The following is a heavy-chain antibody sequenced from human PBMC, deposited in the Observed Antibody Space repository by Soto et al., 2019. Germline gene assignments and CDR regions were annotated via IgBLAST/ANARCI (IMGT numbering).Heavy chain of an antibody. CDR2: IIPIFGTA. V-gene: IGHV1-69*01. Sequence: QVQLVQSGAEVKKPGSSVKVSCKASEGTFSSYAISWVRQAPGQGLEWMGGIIPIFGTANYAQKFQGRVTITADESTSTAYMEPSSLRSEDTAVYYCARRPYSSSSGLGFGWGQGTLVTVSS. CDR1: EGTFSSYA. J-gene: IGHJ4*02. CDR3: ARRPYSSSSGLGFG. D-gene: IGHD6-6*01.